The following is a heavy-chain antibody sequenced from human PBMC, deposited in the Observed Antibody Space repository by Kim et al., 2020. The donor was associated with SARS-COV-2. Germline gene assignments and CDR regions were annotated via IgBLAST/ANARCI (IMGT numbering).Heavy chain of an antibody. D-gene: IGHD6-19*01. CDR3: AREAVAGSFDY. CDR1: GYSFTTFA. V-gene: IGHV1-3*01. J-gene: IGHJ4*02. Sequence: ASVKVSCKASGYSFTTFALYWVRRAPGQRLEWMGWINGGNGNTRYPQMFQARVSITRDTSATTAYSELSGLVSEDTAVYFCAREAVAGSFDYWGQGTLVTVSS. CDR2: INGGNGNT.